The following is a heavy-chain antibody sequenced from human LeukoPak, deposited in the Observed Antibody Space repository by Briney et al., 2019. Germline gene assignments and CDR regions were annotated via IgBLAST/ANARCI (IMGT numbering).Heavy chain of an antibody. CDR1: GYTYATYS. V-gene: IGHV1-18*01. CDR2: ISGYSGST. J-gene: IGHJ4*02. D-gene: IGHD6-19*01. Sequence: GASVKVSCETSGYTYATYSINWVRQAPGQGREWMGWISGYSGSTNYAQKLQGRVTMTTDTSTTTAYMELRSLKSDDTAVYYCARGHSSGRDYYFDTWGQGTLVTVSS. CDR3: ARGHSSGRDYYFDT.